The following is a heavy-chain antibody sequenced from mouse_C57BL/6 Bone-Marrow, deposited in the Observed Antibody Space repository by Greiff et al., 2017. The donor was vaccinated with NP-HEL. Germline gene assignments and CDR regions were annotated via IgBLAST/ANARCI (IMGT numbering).Heavy chain of an antibody. CDR1: GFTFSDYY. CDR3: ARGWGYGSSHWYFDV. V-gene: IGHV5-16*01. J-gene: IGHJ1*03. D-gene: IGHD1-1*01. CDR2: INYDGSST. Sequence: EVKLMESEGGLVQPGSSMKLSCTASGFTFSDYYMAWVRQVPEKGLEWVANINYDGSSTYYLDSLKSRFIISRDNAKNILYLQMSSLKSEDTATYYCARGWGYGSSHWYFDVWGTGTTVTVSS.